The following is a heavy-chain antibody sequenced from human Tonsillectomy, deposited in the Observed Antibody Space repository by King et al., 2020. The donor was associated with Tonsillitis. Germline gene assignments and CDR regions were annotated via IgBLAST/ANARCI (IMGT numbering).Heavy chain of an antibody. CDR1: GYSFATYW. CDR2: VDPSDSYT. V-gene: IGHV5-10-1*03. CDR3: VRQGYAVRWSGETENSFDP. D-gene: IGHD3-10*01. Sequence: VQLVESGAEVKKPGESLRISCQGSGYSFATYWIAWVRQMPGKGLEWMGRVDPSDSYTNYSPAFQGHITMSTDKSISTAYLQWSVLKGSDTAMYYCVRQGYAVRWSGETENSFDPWGQGTLVTVSS. J-gene: IGHJ5*02.